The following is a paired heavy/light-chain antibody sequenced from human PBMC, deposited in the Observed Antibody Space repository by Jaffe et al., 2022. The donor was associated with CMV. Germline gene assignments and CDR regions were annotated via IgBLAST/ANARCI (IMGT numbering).Light chain of an antibody. CDR3: QQYDNLLTWT. CDR2: DAS. CDR1: QDISNY. Sequence: DIQMTQSPSSLSASVGDRVTITCQASQDISNYLNWYQQKPGKAPKLLIYDASNLETGVPSRFSGSGSGTDFTFTISSLQPEDIATYYCQQYDNLLTWTFGQGTKVEIK. V-gene: IGKV1-33*01. J-gene: IGKJ1*01.
Heavy chain of an antibody. Sequence: QVQLVQSGAEVKKPGASVKVSCKASGYTFTGYYMHWVRQAPGQGLEWMGWINPNSGGTNYAQKFQGRVTMTRDTSISTAYMELSRLRSDDTAVYYCARDLDIVVVPAAIPMGDYWGQGTLVTVSS. V-gene: IGHV1-2*02. CDR3: ARDLDIVVVPAAIPMGDY. J-gene: IGHJ4*02. CDR2: INPNSGGT. D-gene: IGHD2-2*01. CDR1: GYTFTGYY.